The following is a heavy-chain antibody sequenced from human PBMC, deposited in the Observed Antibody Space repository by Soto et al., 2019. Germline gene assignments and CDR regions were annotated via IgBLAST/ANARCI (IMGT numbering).Heavy chain of an antibody. Sequence: QVQLVQSGAEVKKPGSSVKVSCKASGGTFSSYAISWVRQAPGQGLEWMGGIIPIFGTANYAQKFQGRVTITADESTSKAYMELSSLRSEDTAVYYCARLWDGSSWYGTWFDPWGQGTLVTVSS. CDR2: IIPIFGTA. CDR1: GGTFSSYA. J-gene: IGHJ5*02. CDR3: ARLWDGSSWYGTWFDP. V-gene: IGHV1-69*01. D-gene: IGHD6-13*01.